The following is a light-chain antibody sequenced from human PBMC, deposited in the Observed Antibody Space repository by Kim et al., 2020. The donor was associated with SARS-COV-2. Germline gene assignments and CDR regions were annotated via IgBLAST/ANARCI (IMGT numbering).Light chain of an antibody. J-gene: IGKJ1*01. V-gene: IGKV1-5*03. Sequence: SAYIGDRVTFTCRASQSINSWLAWYQQKPGKAPKLLIYETSKLESGVPSTFSGSGSGTEFTLTISSLQPDDFATYYCQQYHTGATFGQGTKVDIK. CDR1: QSINSW. CDR2: ETS. CDR3: QQYHTGAT.